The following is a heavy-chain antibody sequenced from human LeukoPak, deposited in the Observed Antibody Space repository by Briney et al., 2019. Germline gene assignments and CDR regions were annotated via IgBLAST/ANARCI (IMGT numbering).Heavy chain of an antibody. V-gene: IGHV4-39*01. CDR1: GGSISSSSYY. Sequence: PSETLSLTCTVSGGSISSSSYYWGWIRQPPGKGLEWIGSIYYSGSTYYNPSLKSRVTISVDTSKSQFSLKLSSVTAADTAVYCCATFVVVTATFDYWGQGTLVTVSS. CDR3: ATFVVVTATFDY. J-gene: IGHJ4*02. D-gene: IGHD2-21*02. CDR2: IYYSGST.